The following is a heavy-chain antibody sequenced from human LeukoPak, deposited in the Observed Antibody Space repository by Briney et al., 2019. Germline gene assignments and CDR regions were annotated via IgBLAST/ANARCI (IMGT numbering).Heavy chain of an antibody. CDR2: IYYSGST. Sequence: SETLSLTCTVPGGSISSSSYFWGWIRQPPGKGLEWIGSIYYSGSTYYNPSLKSRVTISVDTSKNQFSLKLSSVTAADTAVYYCALLPYDFWSGFGPWGQGTLVTVSS. J-gene: IGHJ5*02. CDR1: GGSISSSSYF. V-gene: IGHV4-39*01. CDR3: ALLPYDFWSGFGP. D-gene: IGHD3-3*01.